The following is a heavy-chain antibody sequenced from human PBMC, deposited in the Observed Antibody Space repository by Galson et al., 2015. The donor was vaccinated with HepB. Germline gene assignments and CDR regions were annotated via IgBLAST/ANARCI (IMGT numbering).Heavy chain of an antibody. Sequence: SLRLSCAASGFTFSSYGMHWVRQAPGKGLEWVSSISSSSSYIYYADSVKGRFTISRDNAKNSLYLQMNSLRAEDTAVYYCARDRGGSYLYYYYGMDVCGQGTTVTVSS. J-gene: IGHJ6*02. CDR1: GFTFSSYG. D-gene: IGHD1-26*01. CDR3: ARDRGGSYLYYYYGMDV. V-gene: IGHV3-21*01. CDR2: ISSSSSYI.